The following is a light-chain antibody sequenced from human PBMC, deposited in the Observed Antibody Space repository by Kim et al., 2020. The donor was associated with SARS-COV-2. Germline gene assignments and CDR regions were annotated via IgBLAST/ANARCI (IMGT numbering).Light chain of an antibody. Sequence: APGTTARITCGGNNIGSKSVHWYQQKPGQAPVLVIYYDSDRPSGIPERFSGSNSGNTATLTISRLEAGDEADYYCQVWDGISDHVVFGGGTQLTVL. V-gene: IGLV3-21*04. CDR2: YDS. CDR3: QVWDGISDHVV. J-gene: IGLJ3*02. CDR1: NIGSKS.